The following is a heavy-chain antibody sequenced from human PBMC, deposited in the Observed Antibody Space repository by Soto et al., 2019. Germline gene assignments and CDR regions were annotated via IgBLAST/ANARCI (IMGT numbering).Heavy chain of an antibody. CDR2: MNPNSGNT. CDR1: GYTFTSYD. CDR3: ARLSRYSNSWEGYFDY. V-gene: IGHV1-8*01. D-gene: IGHD6-13*01. Sequence: ASVKVSCKASGYTFTSYDINWVRQATGQGLEWMGWMNPNSGNTGYAQKFQGRVTMTRNTSISTAYMELSSLRSEDTAVYYCARLSRYSNSWEGYFDYWGQGILVTVSS. J-gene: IGHJ4*02.